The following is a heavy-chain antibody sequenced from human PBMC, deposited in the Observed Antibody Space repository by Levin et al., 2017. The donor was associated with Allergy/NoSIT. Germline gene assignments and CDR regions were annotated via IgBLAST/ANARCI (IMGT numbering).Heavy chain of an antibody. CDR2: IYSGGST. V-gene: IGHV3-53*01. J-gene: IGHJ4*02. D-gene: IGHD6-13*01. Sequence: GESLKISCAASGFTVSSHYMSWVRQAPGKGLEWVSVIYSGGSTYYADSVKGRFTISRDNSKNTLYLQMNSLRAEDTAVYYCARQIAAVLDYWGQGTLVTVSS. CDR1: GFTVSSHY. CDR3: ARQIAAVLDY.